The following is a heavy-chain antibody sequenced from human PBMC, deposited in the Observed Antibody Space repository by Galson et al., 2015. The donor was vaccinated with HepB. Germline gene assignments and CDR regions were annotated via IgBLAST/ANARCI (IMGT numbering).Heavy chain of an antibody. Sequence: SLRLSCAASGFTFSSYSMNWVRQAPGKGLEWVSSISSSSSYIYYADSVKGRFTISRDNAKNSLYLRMNSLRAEDTAVYYCARDPAALGESIAVAGNDYWGQGTLVTVSS. D-gene: IGHD6-19*01. CDR3: ARDPAALGESIAVAGNDY. CDR2: ISSSSSYI. CDR1: GFTFSSYS. J-gene: IGHJ4*02. V-gene: IGHV3-21*01.